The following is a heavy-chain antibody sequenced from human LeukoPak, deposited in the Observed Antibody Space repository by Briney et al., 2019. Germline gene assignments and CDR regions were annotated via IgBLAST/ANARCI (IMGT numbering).Heavy chain of an antibody. J-gene: IGHJ6*02. CDR1: GYTFTGYY. CDR3: AREGFCSGGSCCPDV. CDR2: IHPKSGGT. Sequence: ASVRVSCKASGYTFTGYYMHWVRQAPGQGLEWMGWIHPKSGGTNYAQKFQGRVTMTRDTPISTANMELSSLRFDDTAVYYCAREGFCSGGSCCPDVWGQGTTVTVSS. V-gene: IGHV1-2*02. D-gene: IGHD2-15*01.